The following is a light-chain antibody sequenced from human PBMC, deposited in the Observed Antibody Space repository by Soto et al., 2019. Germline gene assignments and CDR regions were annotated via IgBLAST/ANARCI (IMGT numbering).Light chain of an antibody. CDR1: QGIRNF. Sequence: DIQMTQSPTSLSASVGDRVTITCRASQGIRNFVALYQQKPGKAPKLLIYAASTLQSGDPSRFSGSGSGKDLTRAINSLQPEDVVTYSCQKDGSVPVLGPGTKVEI. J-gene: IGKJ3*01. CDR3: QKDGSVPV. V-gene: IGKV1-27*01. CDR2: AAS.